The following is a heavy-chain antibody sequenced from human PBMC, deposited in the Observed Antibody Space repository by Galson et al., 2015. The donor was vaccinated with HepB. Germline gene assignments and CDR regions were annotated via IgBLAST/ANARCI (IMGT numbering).Heavy chain of an antibody. Sequence: SLRLSCAASGFTVSSNYMSWVRQAPGKGLEWVSVIYSGGSTYYADSVKGRFTISRDNSKNTLYLQMNSLRAEDTAVYYCARGVRYSYGWNPLLYYYGMDVWGQGTTVTVSS. D-gene: IGHD5-18*01. J-gene: IGHJ6*02. CDR1: GFTVSSNY. CDR3: ARGVRYSYGWNPLLYYYGMDV. CDR2: IYSGGST. V-gene: IGHV3-53*01.